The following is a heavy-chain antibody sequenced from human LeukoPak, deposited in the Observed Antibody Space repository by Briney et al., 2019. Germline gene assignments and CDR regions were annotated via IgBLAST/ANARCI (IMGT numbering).Heavy chain of an antibody. CDR1: GFTFSSDS. Sequence: AGGSLRLSCAASGFTFSSDSMNGGRQAPAKGLEWVSSISSSSGYIYYADSVMGRFTISRDNAKNSLYLQMNRLRAEDTAVYYCARRSLDCSSTSCYTSGFDYWGQGTLVTVSS. D-gene: IGHD2-2*02. CDR3: ARRSLDCSSTSCYTSGFDY. V-gene: IGHV3-21*01. J-gene: IGHJ4*02. CDR2: ISSSSGYI.